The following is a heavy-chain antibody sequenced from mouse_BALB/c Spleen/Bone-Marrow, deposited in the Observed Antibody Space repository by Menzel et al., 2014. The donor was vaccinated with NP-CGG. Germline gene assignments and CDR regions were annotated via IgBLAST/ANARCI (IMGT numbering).Heavy chain of an antibody. CDR3: ARLGNYGWFAY. J-gene: IGHJ3*01. CDR2: ISPDSSTI. D-gene: IGHD2-1*01. V-gene: IGHV4-1*02. CDR1: GFDFSRYW. Sequence: EVQGVESGGGLVQPGGSLKLSCAASGFDFSRYWMSWVRQAPGKGLEWIGEISPDSSTINYTPSLKDKFIISRDNAKNTLYLQMSKVRSEDTALYYCARLGNYGWFAYWGQGTLVTVSA.